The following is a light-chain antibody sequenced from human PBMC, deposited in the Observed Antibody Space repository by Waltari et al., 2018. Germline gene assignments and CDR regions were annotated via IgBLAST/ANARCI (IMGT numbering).Light chain of an antibody. J-gene: IGKJ1*01. CDR2: GAS. Sequence: ELVLTQSPATLSLSPGETATLSCRASQHINMNLAWYQHKPGQAPGLLFYGASTRESGVPARFSGSGSGTEFTLTISSLQSEDFGVYYCQQYNDWPPWTFGQGTKVEV. CDR1: QHINMN. V-gene: IGKV3-15*01. CDR3: QQYNDWPPWT.